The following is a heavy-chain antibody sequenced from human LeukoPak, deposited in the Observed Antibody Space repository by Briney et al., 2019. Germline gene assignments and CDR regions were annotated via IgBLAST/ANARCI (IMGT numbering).Heavy chain of an antibody. CDR3: AREARGAYCSSTSCSYFDY. Sequence: PGGSLRLSCAVSGFTFSTYSMNWVRQAPGKGLEWVSYISSSSSTIYYADSVKGRFTISRDNAKNSLYLQMNSLRAEDTAVYYCAREARGAYCSSTSCSYFDYWGQGTLVTVSS. J-gene: IGHJ4*02. CDR1: GFTFSTYS. D-gene: IGHD2-2*01. CDR2: ISSSSSTI. V-gene: IGHV3-48*04.